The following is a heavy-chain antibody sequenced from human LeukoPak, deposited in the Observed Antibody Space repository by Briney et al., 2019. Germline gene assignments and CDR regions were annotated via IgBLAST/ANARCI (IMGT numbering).Heavy chain of an antibody. CDR2: ISWNSGSI. CDR1: GFTFGSYA. Sequence: GGSLRLSCAASGFTFGSYAMSWVRQAPGKGLEWVSGISWNSGSIGYADSVKGRFTISRDNAKNSLYLQMNSLRAEDTALYYCAKGLRYCSGGSCYSPNAFDIWGQGTMVTVSS. J-gene: IGHJ3*02. D-gene: IGHD2-15*01. V-gene: IGHV3-9*01. CDR3: AKGLRYCSGGSCYSPNAFDI.